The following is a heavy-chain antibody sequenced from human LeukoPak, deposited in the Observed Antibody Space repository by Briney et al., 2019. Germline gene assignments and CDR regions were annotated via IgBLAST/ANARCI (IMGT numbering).Heavy chain of an antibody. CDR3: ARGPARFTAYDWDD. J-gene: IGHJ4*01. Sequence: SETLSLTCAVSGGSIRGHYWSWIRQPPGKGLECIGYVYYTGSTNYNPSLTSRVTISLDTSNDQFSLEINPVTAADPAADFCARGPARFTAYDWDDWGQGTLVTVSS. V-gene: IGHV4-59*11. D-gene: IGHD1-1*01. CDR2: VYYTGST. CDR1: GGSIRGHY.